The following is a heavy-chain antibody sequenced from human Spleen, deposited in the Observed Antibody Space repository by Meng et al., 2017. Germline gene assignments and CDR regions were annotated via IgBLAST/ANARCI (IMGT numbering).Heavy chain of an antibody. CDR3: ARNLGHVVTFSRMDL. J-gene: IGHJ6*02. Sequence: GGSLRLSCAASGFTFRSYDMHWVRQAPGKGLEWVALISYDGTADHYADAVKGRFTISRDNSENTQFLQMNSLREGDTAVYYCARNLGHVVTFSRMDLWGQGTTVTVSS. CDR2: ISYDGTAD. D-gene: IGHD2-21*02. V-gene: IGHV3-30*01. CDR1: GFTFRSYD.